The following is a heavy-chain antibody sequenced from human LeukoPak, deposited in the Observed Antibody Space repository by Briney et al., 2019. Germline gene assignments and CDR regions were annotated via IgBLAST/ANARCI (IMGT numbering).Heavy chain of an antibody. CDR3: ASGVSGSYGCGDY. D-gene: IGHD1-26*01. J-gene: IGHJ4*02. CDR2: VSPDGSST. CDR1: GFAFRSYW. V-gene: IGHV3-74*01. Sequence: TGGSLRLSCAAPGFAFRSYWMHWVRQVPAKGLEWVARVSPDGSSTSYAASVKGRFTSSRDNAKNTVYLQMNSLRGEDTAVHYCASGVSGSYGCGDYWGQGTLVTVSS.